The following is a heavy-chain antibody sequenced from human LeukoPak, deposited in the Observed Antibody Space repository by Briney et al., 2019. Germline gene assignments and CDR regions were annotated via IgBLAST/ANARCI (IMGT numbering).Heavy chain of an antibody. CDR2: IYYSGSI. D-gene: IGHD2-2*01. CDR1: GDSISSSSYY. CDR3: ARRTRNSDALDI. J-gene: IGHJ3*02. Sequence: SETLSLTCTVSGDSISSSSYYWGWVRQPPGKGLEWIGNIYYSGSIYYNPSLKSRDTISVDTSKNQFSLKLTSVTAADTAVYYCARRTRNSDALDIWGQGTMVTVSS. V-gene: IGHV4-39*01.